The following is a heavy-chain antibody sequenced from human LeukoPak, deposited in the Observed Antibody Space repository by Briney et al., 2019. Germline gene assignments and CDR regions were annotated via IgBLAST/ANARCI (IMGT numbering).Heavy chain of an antibody. J-gene: IGHJ5*02. CDR2: IYQTGGT. V-gene: IGHV4-30-2*01. CDR1: GDSISGADHS. Sequence: SETLSLTCAVSGDSISGADHSWNWIRQPPGKGLEWIGYIYQTGGTYYNPSFKSRATMSVDRSSNQFSLNLRSATAADTAVTSDWFGPWGQGILVTVSS. CDR3: WFGP.